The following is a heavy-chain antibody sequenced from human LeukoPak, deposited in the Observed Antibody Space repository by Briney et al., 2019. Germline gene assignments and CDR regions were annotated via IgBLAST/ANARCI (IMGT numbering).Heavy chain of an antibody. D-gene: IGHD3-16*02. CDR2: INHSGST. V-gene: IGHV4-34*01. J-gene: IGHJ4*02. CDR1: GGSFGGYY. Sequence: SETLSLTCAVYGGSFGGYYWSWIRQPPGKGLEWIGEINHSGSTNYNPSLKSRVTISVDTSKKQFSLKLSSVTAADTAVYYCARGLSAVVYWGQGTLVTVSS. CDR3: ARGLSAVVY.